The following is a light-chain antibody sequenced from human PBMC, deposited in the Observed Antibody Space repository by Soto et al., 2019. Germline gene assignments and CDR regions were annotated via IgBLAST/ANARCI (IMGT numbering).Light chain of an antibody. CDR2: GAS. CDR3: HQYNNWPPLT. Sequence: EIVMTQSPATLSVSPGERATLSCRASQSVSSNLAWYQQKPGQAPRLVIYGASTRATGIPARFSGSGSGTKFTLTISSMQSEDFAVYYCHQYNNWPPLTFGGGTKVEIK. J-gene: IGKJ4*01. CDR1: QSVSSN. V-gene: IGKV3-15*01.